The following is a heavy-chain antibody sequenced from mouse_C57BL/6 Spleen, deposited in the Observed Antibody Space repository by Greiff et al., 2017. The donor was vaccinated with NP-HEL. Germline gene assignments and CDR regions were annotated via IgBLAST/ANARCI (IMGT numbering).Heavy chain of an antibody. D-gene: IGHD1-1*01. CDR3: ERIYYYGFDY. CDR2: INPNNGGT. Sequence: EVKLVESGPELVKPGASVKISCKASGYTFTDYYMNWVKQSHGKSLEWIGDINPNNGGTSYNQKFKGKATLTVDKSSSTAYMELRSLTSEDSAVYYCERIYYYGFDYWGQSTTLTVSS. CDR1: GYTFTDYY. J-gene: IGHJ2*01. V-gene: IGHV1-26*01.